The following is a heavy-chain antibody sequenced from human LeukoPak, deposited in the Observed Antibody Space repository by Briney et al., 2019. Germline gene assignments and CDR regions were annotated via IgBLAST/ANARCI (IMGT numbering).Heavy chain of an antibody. CDR2: IWYDGSNK. D-gene: IGHD4-17*01. CDR1: GFTFSSYG. V-gene: IGHV3-33*01. J-gene: IGHJ4*02. CDR3: ARDRGTVNYFDY. Sequence: GGSLRLSCAASGFTFSSYGMHWVRQAPGKGLEWVAVIWYDGSNKYYADSVKGRFTISRDNSKNTLYLQMNSLRAEDTAVYYCARDRGTVNYFDYWDQGTLVTVSS.